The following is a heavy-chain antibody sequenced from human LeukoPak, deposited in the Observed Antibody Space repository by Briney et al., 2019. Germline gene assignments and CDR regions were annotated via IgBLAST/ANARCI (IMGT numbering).Heavy chain of an antibody. D-gene: IGHD2-8*01. CDR3: TRGRSGANPNGLDI. CDR2: IRPDGSGS. Sequence: GGSLRLSCAASGFTFRSNWRHWVRQAPGKGLVWVSRIRPDGSGSNYADSVKGRFTISRDNAKNTVYLQMNGLRAEDTAIYYCTRGRSGANPNGLDIWGQGTMVTVSS. CDR1: GFTFRSNW. J-gene: IGHJ3*02. V-gene: IGHV3-74*01.